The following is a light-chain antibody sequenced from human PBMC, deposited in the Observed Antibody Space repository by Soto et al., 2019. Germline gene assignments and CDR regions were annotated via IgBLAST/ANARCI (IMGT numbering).Light chain of an antibody. CDR1: QSVSSSQ. CDR2: GAS. V-gene: IGKV3-20*01. J-gene: IGKJ2*01. Sequence: EIVLTQSPVTLSLSPGASATLSCRASQSVSSSQVAWYQQKPGQAPRLLIYGASSRATGIPDRFSGVGSETDFTLTINRLEPEDFAVYYCQQYATSPHTFGQGTKLEIK. CDR3: QQYATSPHT.